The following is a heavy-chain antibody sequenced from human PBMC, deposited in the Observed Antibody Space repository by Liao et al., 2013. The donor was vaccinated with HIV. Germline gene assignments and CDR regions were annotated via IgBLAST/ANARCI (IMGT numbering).Heavy chain of an antibody. CDR2: IYTGMSTTGTT. Sequence: QVRLQESGPGLVKPSQTLSLTCTVSGDLIRRDNYYWTWIRQPAGRGLEWIGHIYTGMSTTGTTNYNPSLKSRVTMSVDTSTNQFSLRLSSVTTSDTAVYYCARGDSVLGAFDVWGQGALVTVSS. V-gene: IGHV4-61*02. J-gene: IGHJ3*01. D-gene: IGHD3-16*01. CDR3: ARGDSVLGAFDV. CDR1: GDLIRRDNYY.